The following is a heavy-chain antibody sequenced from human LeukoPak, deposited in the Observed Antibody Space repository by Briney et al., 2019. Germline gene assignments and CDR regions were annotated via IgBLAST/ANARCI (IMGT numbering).Heavy chain of an antibody. J-gene: IGHJ4*03. CDR3: ARVDAEGSGVKYFDY. D-gene: IGHD3-10*01. Sequence: ASVKVSCKASGYTFTNYYMHWVRQAPGQGLEWMGIINPSGGSTSYAQKFQGRVTMTRDTSTSTVYMELSSLRSEDTAVYFCARVDAEGSGVKYFDYWGQGTTVTVSS. CDR2: INPSGGST. CDR1: GYTFTNYY. V-gene: IGHV1-46*01.